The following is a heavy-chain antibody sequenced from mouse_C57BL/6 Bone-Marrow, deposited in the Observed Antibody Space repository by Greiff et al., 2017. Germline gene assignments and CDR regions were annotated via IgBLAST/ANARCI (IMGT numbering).Heavy chain of an antibody. CDR2: IGPSASYI. D-gene: IGHD4-1*01. CDR1: GYTFTSYW. Sequence: VQLQQPGAELVRPGTSVKLSCKASGYTFTSYWMHWVKQRPGQGLEWIGVIGPSASYINYNQKVKGKVTLTVDTSSSTAYRQLSRLTAEDSAVYYCARRLGQGYWGQGTTLTVSS. J-gene: IGHJ2*01. CDR3: ARRLGQGY. V-gene: IGHV1-59*01.